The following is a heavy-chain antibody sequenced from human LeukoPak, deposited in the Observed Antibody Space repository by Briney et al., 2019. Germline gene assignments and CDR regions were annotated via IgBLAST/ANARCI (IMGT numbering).Heavy chain of an antibody. J-gene: IGHJ5*01. CDR1: GGTFSSYD. V-gene: IGHV1-69*13. CDR2: IIPIFGTA. D-gene: IGHD5-12*01. Sequence: GASVKVSCKASGGTFSSYDIRWVRQAPGQGLEWMGGIIPIFGTANYAQKFQGRVTITADESTTTAHMELSSLRSEDTAVYYCARVINSGYDTRGWFDSWGQGTLVTVSS. CDR3: ARVINSGYDTRGWFDS.